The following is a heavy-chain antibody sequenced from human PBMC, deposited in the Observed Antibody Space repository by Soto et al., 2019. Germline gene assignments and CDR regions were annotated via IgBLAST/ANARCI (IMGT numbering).Heavy chain of an antibody. Sequence: PGGSLRLSCAASGFTFISYGMHWVRQAPGKGLEWVAVIWYDGSNKYYADSVKGRFTISRDNSKNTLYLQMNSLRAEDTAVYYCARDRPRHTYYDFWSGYYPFDPWGQGTLVTVSS. J-gene: IGHJ5*02. CDR1: GFTFISYG. D-gene: IGHD3-3*01. CDR2: IWYDGSNK. V-gene: IGHV3-33*01. CDR3: ARDRPRHTYYDFWSGYYPFDP.